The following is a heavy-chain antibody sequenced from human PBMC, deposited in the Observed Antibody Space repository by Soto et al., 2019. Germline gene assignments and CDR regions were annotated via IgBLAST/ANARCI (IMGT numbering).Heavy chain of an antibody. J-gene: IGHJ4*02. V-gene: IGHV3-30-3*01. D-gene: IGHD1-26*01. CDR1: GFTFSSYA. CDR2: ISYDGTNK. Sequence: QMQLVESGGGVVQPGGSLRLSCAASGFTFSSYAMHWVRQSPGKGLEWVAVISYDGTNKFYADSVQGRFTISKDNSRNNLYLQMNSLRAEDTAVYYCARGWEVSEYWGQGTLVTVSS. CDR3: ARGWEVSEY.